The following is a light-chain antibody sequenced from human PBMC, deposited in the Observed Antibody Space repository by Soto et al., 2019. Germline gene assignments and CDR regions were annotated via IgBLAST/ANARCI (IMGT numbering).Light chain of an antibody. J-gene: IGKJ1*01. CDR1: ESISNNY. CDR2: GAS. CDR3: QQYGTSPTWT. Sequence: EIVLTQSPDTLSLSPGEEATLSCRTSESISNNYLAWYQQKAGQAPRLLIYGASGRATGIPDRFSGSGSGTGFTLTISRLEPEDFAVYYCQQYGTSPTWTFGQGTNVEVK. V-gene: IGKV3-20*01.